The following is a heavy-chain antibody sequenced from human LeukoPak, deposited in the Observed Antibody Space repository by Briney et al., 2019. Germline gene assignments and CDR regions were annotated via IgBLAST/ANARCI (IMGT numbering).Heavy chain of an antibody. CDR2: ILPAFGTS. D-gene: IGHD3-10*01. V-gene: IGHV1-69*13. CDR3: ARDHKGFYYGSGNYYYLDV. Sequence: ASVKVSCKASGGTYNNYAITWVRQAPGQGLEWVGGILPAFGTSNYAQRFQGRVTITADESTGTTYMELSSLRSEDTAVYYCARDHKGFYYGSGNYYYLDVWGKGTTVTVSS. CDR1: GGTYNNYA. J-gene: IGHJ6*03.